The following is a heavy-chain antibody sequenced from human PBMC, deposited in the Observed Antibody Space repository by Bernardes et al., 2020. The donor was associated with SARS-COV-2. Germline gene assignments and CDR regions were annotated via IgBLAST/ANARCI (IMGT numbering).Heavy chain of an antibody. D-gene: IGHD2-2*01. CDR3: AGASIVVVPGPLGLGPWGYKYNGMGV. J-gene: IGHJ6*02. V-gene: IGHV4-59*11. CDR1: GGSISSHY. Sequence: SETLSLTCTVSGGSISSHYWSWIRQPPGKGLEWIGSIYYSGSTTYNPSLKSRVTLSVDTSKSQFSLKLSSVTPEDTAVYYCAGASIVVVPGPLGLGPWGYKYNGMGVWGPGTTVTVSS. CDR2: IYYSGST.